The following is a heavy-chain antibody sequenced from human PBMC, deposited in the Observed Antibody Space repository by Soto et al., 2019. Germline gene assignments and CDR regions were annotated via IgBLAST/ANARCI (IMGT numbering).Heavy chain of an antibody. CDR1: GGSISSSGYY. CDR3: ARRATVTTRAAYDY. V-gene: IGHV4-39*01. CDR2: IYYSGST. Sequence: SETLSLTCTVSGGSISSSGYYWGWIRQPPGKGLEWIGSIYYSGSTYYNPSLKSRVTISVDTSKDQFSLKLSSVTAADTAVYYCARRATVTTRAAYDYWGQGTLVT. D-gene: IGHD4-17*01. J-gene: IGHJ4*02.